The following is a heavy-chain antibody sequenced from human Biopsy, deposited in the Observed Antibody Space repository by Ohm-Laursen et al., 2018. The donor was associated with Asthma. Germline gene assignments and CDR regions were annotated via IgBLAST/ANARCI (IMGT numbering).Heavy chain of an antibody. CDR2: INSVFGTT. V-gene: IGHV1-69*13. Sequence: SVKVSCKSLGGTFNTHVIGWVRQAPGQGLEWMGGINSVFGTTAYPQKFQDRVTITADDSTSTVYMELSSLRSEDTAVYYCARKAGSCISRTCYSLDFWGQGTLVTVSS. CDR3: ARKAGSCISRTCYSLDF. J-gene: IGHJ4*02. CDR1: GGTFNTHV. D-gene: IGHD2-2*01.